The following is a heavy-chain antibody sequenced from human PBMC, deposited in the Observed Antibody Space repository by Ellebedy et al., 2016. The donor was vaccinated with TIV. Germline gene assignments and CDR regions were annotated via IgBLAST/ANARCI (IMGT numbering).Heavy chain of an antibody. Sequence: ASVKVSCKGSGYSFTSYWIGWVRQMPGKGLEWMGIIFPGDSDTRYSPSFQGQVTISADKSISTAYLQWSSLKASDTAMYYCARPDGYSLSGFQHWGQGTLVTVSS. D-gene: IGHD5-24*01. CDR1: GYSFTSYW. CDR3: ARPDGYSLSGFQH. V-gene: IGHV5-51*01. J-gene: IGHJ1*01. CDR2: IFPGDSDT.